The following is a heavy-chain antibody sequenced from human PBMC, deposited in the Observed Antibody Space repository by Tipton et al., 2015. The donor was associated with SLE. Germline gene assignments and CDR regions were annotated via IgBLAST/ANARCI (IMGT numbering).Heavy chain of an antibody. CDR1: GFTFSSYA. CDR3: ARGPGIAVAGGGY. J-gene: IGHJ4*02. CDR2: ISGSGGST. Sequence: GSLRLSCAASGFTFSSYAMSWVRQAPGKGLEWVSAISGSGGSTYYADSVKGRFTISRDNSKNTLYLQMNSLRAEDTAVYYCARGPGIAVAGGGYWGQGTLVTVSS. V-gene: IGHV3-23*01. D-gene: IGHD6-19*01.